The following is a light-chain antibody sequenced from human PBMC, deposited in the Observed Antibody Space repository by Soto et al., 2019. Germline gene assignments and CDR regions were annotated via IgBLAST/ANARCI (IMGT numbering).Light chain of an antibody. CDR1: QSITTY. CDR3: QQAYGAPPT. CDR2: AAA. V-gene: IGKV1-39*01. Sequence: IHMTHSPSSLSASVLYRVTITFLSSQSITTYLNWYQQTSGEAPKLLIYAAARLQTGVPSRFSGSGSGTDFTLTISSLQPEDCATYYCQQAYGAPPTFGQGTKVDIK. J-gene: IGKJ1*01.